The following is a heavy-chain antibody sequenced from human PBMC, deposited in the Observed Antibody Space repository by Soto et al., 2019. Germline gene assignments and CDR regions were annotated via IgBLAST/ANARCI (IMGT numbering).Heavy chain of an antibody. CDR1: GGSISSGGYY. CDR3: AREGDSSSWIDY. D-gene: IGHD6-13*01. V-gene: IGHV4-31*03. Sequence: QVQLQESGPGLVKPSQTLSLTGTVSGGSISSGGYYWSWIRQHPGKGLEWIGYIYYSGSTYYNPALKSRVTISVDTSKNQFSLKLSSVTAADTAEYYCAREGDSSSWIDYWGQGTLVTVS. J-gene: IGHJ4*02. CDR2: IYYSGST.